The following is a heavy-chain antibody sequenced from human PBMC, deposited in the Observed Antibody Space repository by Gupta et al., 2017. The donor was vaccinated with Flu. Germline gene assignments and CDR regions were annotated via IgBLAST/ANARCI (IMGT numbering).Heavy chain of an antibody. CDR3: ARAGEMGSPLVFCSYP. Sequence: QVQLVQSGAEVKKPGASVKVSCKASGYIFTAYYIQWARQAPGQGLEWMGWINPYSGAKHYPQKFQGWFTMTRDTSISTAYLDLNGLKSYDTAVYYCARAGEMGSPLVFCSYPWGRVTLVTVSS. V-gene: IGHV1-2*04. J-gene: IGHJ5*02. D-gene: IGHD3-16*01. CDR2: INPYSGAK. CDR1: GYIFTAYY.